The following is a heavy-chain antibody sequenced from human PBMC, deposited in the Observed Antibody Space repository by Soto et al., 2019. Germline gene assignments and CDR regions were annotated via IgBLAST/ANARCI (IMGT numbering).Heavy chain of an antibody. D-gene: IGHD6-6*01. Sequence: QVQLVQSGAEVKKPGASVKVSCKASGYTFTSYDINWVRQATGQGLEWMGWMNPNSGNTGYAQKFQGRVTMTRNTSISTAYMELSSLRSEDTAVYYCARGIRSIAARRGPVDYYYYMDVWGKGTTVTDSS. J-gene: IGHJ6*03. CDR1: GYTFTSYD. V-gene: IGHV1-8*01. CDR3: ARGIRSIAARRGPVDYYYYMDV. CDR2: MNPNSGNT.